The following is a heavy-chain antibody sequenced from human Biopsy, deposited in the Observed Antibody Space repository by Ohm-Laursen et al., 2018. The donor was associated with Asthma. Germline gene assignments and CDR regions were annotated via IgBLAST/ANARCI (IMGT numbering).Heavy chain of an antibody. Sequence: SQTLSLTCTVSGGSITSSSYYWGWIRQPPGKGLEWIGSMYYGETTYYSPSLKSRVTISVDTSKNQFSLKLRSVTAADAAVYYCARGISRVTGLFDHFDSWGQGTLVTVSS. CDR1: GGSITSSSYY. J-gene: IGHJ4*02. CDR2: MYYGETT. CDR3: ARGISRVTGLFDHFDS. V-gene: IGHV4-39*07. D-gene: IGHD2-21*02.